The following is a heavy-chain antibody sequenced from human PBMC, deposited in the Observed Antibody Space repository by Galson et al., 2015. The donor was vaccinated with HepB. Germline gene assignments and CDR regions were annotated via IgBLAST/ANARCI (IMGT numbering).Heavy chain of an antibody. CDR2: ISAYNGNT. D-gene: IGHD4-23*01. V-gene: IGHV1-18*01. CDR3: ARDRFLRGGGNSSGRTI. Sequence: SVKVSCKASGYTFTSYGISWVRQAPGQGLEWMGWISAYNGNTNYAQKLQGRVTMTTDTSTSTAYMELRSLRSDDTAVYYCARDRFLRGGGNSSGRTIWGQGTMVTVSS. J-gene: IGHJ3*02. CDR1: GYTFTSYG.